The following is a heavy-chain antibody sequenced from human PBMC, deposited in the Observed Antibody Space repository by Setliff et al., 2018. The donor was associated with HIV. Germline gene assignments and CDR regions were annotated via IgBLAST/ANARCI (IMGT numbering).Heavy chain of an antibody. D-gene: IGHD2-2*01. CDR2: IYYSGST. CDR1: GGPISSSSYY. J-gene: IGHJ4*02. V-gene: IGHV4-39*07. CDR3: ARVNRGCSSTSCSNDY. Sequence: SETLSLTCTVSGGPISSSSYYWGWIRQPPGKGLEWIGSIYYSGSTYYNPSLKSRVTISVDTSKNQFSLKLSSVTAADTAVYYCARVNRGCSSTSCSNDYWGQGTLVTVSS.